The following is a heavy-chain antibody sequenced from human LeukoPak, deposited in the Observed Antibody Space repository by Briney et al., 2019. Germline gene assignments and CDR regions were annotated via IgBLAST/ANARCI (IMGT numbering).Heavy chain of an antibody. CDR3: ARGPEDIVVVLAAIGPPLDY. D-gene: IGHD2-15*01. CDR1: GYTFTSYG. CDR2: ISAYNGNT. Sequence: ASVKVSCKDSGYTFTSYGISWVRQAPGQGLEWMGWISAYNGNTNYAQKLQGRVTMTADTSTSTAYMELRSLRSDDTAVYYCARGPEDIVVVLAAIGPPLDYWGQGTLVTVSS. V-gene: IGHV1-18*01. J-gene: IGHJ4*02.